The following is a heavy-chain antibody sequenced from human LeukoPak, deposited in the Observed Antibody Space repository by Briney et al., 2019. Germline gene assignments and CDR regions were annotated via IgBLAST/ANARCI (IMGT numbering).Heavy chain of an antibody. Sequence: PGGSLRLSCAASGFTFSSYAMHWVRQAPGKGLEWVSSISSSSSYIYYADSVKGRFTISRDNAKNSLYLQMNSLRAEDTAVYYCARGGKWELLGGYWGQGTLVTVSS. J-gene: IGHJ4*02. V-gene: IGHV3-21*01. CDR2: ISSSSSYI. CDR3: ARGGKWELLGGY. D-gene: IGHD1-26*01. CDR1: GFTFSSYA.